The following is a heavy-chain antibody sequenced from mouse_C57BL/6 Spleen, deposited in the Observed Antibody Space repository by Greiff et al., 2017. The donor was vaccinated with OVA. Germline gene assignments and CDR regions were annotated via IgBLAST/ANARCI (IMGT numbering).Heavy chain of an antibody. V-gene: IGHV1-76*01. CDR1: GYTFTDYY. CDR3: ARSGGSMDY. D-gene: IGHD3-2*02. CDR2: IYPGSGNT. Sequence: VQLVESGAELVRPGASVKLSCKASGYTFTDYYINWVKQRPGQGLEWIARIYPGSGNTYYNEKFKGKATLTAEKSSSTAYMQLSSLTSEDSAVYFCARSGGSMDYWGQGTSVTVSS. J-gene: IGHJ4*01.